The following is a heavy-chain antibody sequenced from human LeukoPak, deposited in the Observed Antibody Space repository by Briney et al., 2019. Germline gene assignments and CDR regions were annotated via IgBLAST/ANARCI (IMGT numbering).Heavy chain of an antibody. D-gene: IGHD3-16*01. V-gene: IGHV3-53*01. CDR1: ELTVSTNY. CDR2: IYPAGST. J-gene: IGHJ4*02. Sequence: GGSLRLSCAASELTVSTNYMTWVRQAPGKGLEWVSVIYPAGSTHYADSVRGRFTISRDNSKNTLYLQMSSLRAEDTAVYHCARARDYHFDYWGQGTLVTVSS. CDR3: ARARDYHFDY.